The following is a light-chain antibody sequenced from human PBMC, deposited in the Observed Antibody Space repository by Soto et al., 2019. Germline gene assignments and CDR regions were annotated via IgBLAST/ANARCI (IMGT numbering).Light chain of an antibody. CDR2: EVG. CDR3: NSYTSSSTHV. J-gene: IGLJ1*01. CDR1: SSDVGGHNH. Sequence: QSVLTQPASVSGSPGQSITISCTGSSSDVGGHNHVSWYQRHPGKAPKLIIYEVGNRPSGVSNRFSGSKSGNTASLTISGFQAEDEADYYCNSYTSSSTHVFGTGTKLTVL. V-gene: IGLV2-14*01.